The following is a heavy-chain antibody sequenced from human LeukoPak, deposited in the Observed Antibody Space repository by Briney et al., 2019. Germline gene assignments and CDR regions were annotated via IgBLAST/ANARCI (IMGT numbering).Heavy chain of an antibody. Sequence: SETLSLTCSVYGGSFSGYYWSWIRQPPGKGLEWIGEINHSGFTNYNPSLKSRVTISVDTSKNHFSLKLSSVTAADTAVYYCARTPYYYYYGMDVWAKGPRSPSP. V-gene: IGHV4-34*01. CDR3: ARTPYYYYYGMDV. CDR1: GGSFSGYY. D-gene: IGHD2-15*01. CDR2: INHSGFT. J-gene: IGHJ6*02.